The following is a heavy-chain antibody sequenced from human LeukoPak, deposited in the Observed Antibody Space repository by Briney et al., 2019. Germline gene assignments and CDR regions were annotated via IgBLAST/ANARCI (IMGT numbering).Heavy chain of an antibody. CDR3: ARGLPGDWYFDL. J-gene: IGHJ2*01. V-gene: IGHV3-21*01. CDR1: GFTFSSYS. CDR2: ISRSSTYI. Sequence: GRSLRLSCAASGFTFSSYSMNWVRQAPGKGLEWVSSISRSSTYIYYADSVKGRFTISRDNAKNSLYLQMNSLRAEDTAVYYCARGLPGDWYFDLWGRGTLVTVSS.